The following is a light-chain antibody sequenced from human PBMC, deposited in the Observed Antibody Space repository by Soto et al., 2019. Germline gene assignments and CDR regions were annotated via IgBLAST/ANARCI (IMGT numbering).Light chain of an antibody. CDR2: EGT. Sequence: QSVLTQPGSGSGSPGQSIIISCSGSSNDVGGYNLVSWYQHHPDKAPKVIIYEGTKRPSGLSTRFSGSKSGNTASLTISGLQAEDEADYYCCSYAGGRTYVFGSGTKVSVL. V-gene: IGLV2-23*01. CDR1: SNDVGGYNL. CDR3: CSYAGGRTYV. J-gene: IGLJ1*01.